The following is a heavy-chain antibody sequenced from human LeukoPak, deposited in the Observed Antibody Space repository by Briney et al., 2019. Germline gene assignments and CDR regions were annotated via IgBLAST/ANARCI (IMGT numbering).Heavy chain of an antibody. D-gene: IGHD3-22*01. CDR1: GFTFSSYA. CDR2: ISGSGGTT. CDR3: AKAAFYDTSGYYYLNGGGGCDY. V-gene: IGHV3-23*01. J-gene: IGHJ4*02. Sequence: PGGSLRLSCAASGFTFSSYAMSWVRQAPGKGLEWVSGISGSGGTTYYADSVKGRFTISRDNSKNTLYLQMNSLRAEDTAVYYCAKAAFYDTSGYYYLNGGGGCDYWGQGTLVTVSS.